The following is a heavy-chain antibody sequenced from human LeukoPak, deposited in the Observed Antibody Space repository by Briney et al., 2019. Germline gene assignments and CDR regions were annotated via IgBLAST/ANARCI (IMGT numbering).Heavy chain of an antibody. Sequence: GASVKVSCKASGGTFSSNTISWVRQAPGQGLECMGGIIPIFGTANYAQKVQGRVTITADESTSTAYMELSSLRYEDTAVYYCARVWCSGGSCYSSRGAFDIWGQGTMVTVSS. CDR1: GGTFSSNT. CDR2: IIPIFGTA. J-gene: IGHJ3*02. V-gene: IGHV1-69*13. CDR3: ARVWCSGGSCYSSRGAFDI. D-gene: IGHD2-15*01.